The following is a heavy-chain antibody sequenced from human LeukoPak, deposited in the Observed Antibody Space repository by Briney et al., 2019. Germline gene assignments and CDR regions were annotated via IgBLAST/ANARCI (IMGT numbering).Heavy chain of an antibody. V-gene: IGHV3-30*03. J-gene: IGHJ2*01. CDR1: GFTFSSYG. D-gene: IGHD6-6*01. CDR3: ARLYSSSLNWYFDL. CDR2: ISYDGSNK. Sequence: GGSLRLSCAASGFTFSSYGMHWVRQAPGKGLEWVAVISYDGSNKYYADSVKGRFTISRDNSKTTLYLQMNSLRAEDTAVYYCARLYSSSLNWYFDLWGRGTLVTVSS.